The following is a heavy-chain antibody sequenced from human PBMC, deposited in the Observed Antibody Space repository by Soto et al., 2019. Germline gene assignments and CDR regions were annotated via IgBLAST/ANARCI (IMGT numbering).Heavy chain of an antibody. CDR1: GYRFVDYY. V-gene: IGHV1-46*01. J-gene: IGHJ6*02. CDR2: LNPKGGES. CDR3: SRVYCGAECRPGELFYYYGIDV. Sequence: QGQLVQSGAEMKTPGASVEVSCKASGYRFVDYYIHWVRQAPGQGLEWMGILNPKGGESKYALKFPARVTLTRDTSTSPVYMDRRILASEDTALYYCSRVYCGAECRPGELFYYYGIDVWCHGATVTVSS. D-gene: IGHD2-21*01.